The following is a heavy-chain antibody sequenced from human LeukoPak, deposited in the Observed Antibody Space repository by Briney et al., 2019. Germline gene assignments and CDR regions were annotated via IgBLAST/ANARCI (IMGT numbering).Heavy chain of an antibody. CDR1: GFTVSSNY. J-gene: IGHJ4*02. D-gene: IGHD5-18*01. Sequence: RAGGSLRLSCAASGFTVSSNYMSWVRQAPGKGLEWVSVIYIDGSTYYADSVQGRFTISRDNSKNTLYLQMNSLTAEDTAVYYCARDFYSRQFDYWGQGALVTVSS. V-gene: IGHV3-53*01. CDR3: ARDFYSRQFDY. CDR2: IYIDGST.